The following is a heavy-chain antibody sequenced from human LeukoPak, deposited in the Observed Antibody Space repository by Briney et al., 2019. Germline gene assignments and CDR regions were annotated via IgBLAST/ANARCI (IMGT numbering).Heavy chain of an antibody. Sequence: ASVKVSCKASGYTFTGYYMHWVRQAPGQGLEWMGWINPNSGGTNYAQKFQGRVTMTRDTSISTAYMELSRLRSDDTAVYYCARDWKYDILTGYGVGYWGQGTLVTVSS. CDR3: ARDWKYDILTGYGVGY. V-gene: IGHV1-2*02. CDR1: GYTFTGYY. CDR2: INPNSGGT. D-gene: IGHD3-9*01. J-gene: IGHJ4*02.